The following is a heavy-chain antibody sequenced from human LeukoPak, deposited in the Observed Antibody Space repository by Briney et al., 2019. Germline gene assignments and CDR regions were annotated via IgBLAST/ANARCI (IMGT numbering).Heavy chain of an antibody. J-gene: IGHJ4*02. CDR1: GYTFTGYY. CDR3: ARVNFHILTGTYDS. CDR2: INPNTGDT. V-gene: IGHV1-2*02. Sequence: GASVKVSCKASGYTFTGYYMHWVRQAPGQGLEWMGWINPNTGDTKNAKKFQGRVTMTRDTSINTAYMDLSRLRSDDTAVYYCARVNFHILTGTYDSWGQGTLVTVSS. D-gene: IGHD3-9*01.